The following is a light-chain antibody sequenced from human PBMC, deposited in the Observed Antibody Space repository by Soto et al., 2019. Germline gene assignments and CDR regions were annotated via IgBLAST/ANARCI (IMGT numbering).Light chain of an antibody. CDR3: SSYRSSSKRV. CDR2: DVS. V-gene: IGLV2-14*03. J-gene: IGLJ1*01. Sequence: QPVLTQPASVSGSPGQSITISCTGTSSDVGGYNYVSWYQQHPGKAPKLMIYDVSNRPSGVSNRSSGSKSGNTASLTISGLQAEDEADYYCSSYRSSSKRVFGTGTKVTVL. CDR1: SSDVGGYNY.